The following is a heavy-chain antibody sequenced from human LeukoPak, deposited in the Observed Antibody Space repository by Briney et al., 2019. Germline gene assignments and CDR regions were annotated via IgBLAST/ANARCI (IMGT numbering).Heavy chain of an antibody. V-gene: IGHV4-61*02. J-gene: IGHJ5*02. CDR2: IYTSGST. D-gene: IGHD2-2*02. CDR1: GGSISSGSYY. CDR3: ARARKVPAAIDWFDP. Sequence: SETLSLTCTVSGGSISSGSYYWSWIRQPAGKGLEWIGRIYTSGSTNYNPSLKSRVTISVDTSKNQFSLKLSSVTAADTAVFYCARARKVPAAIDWFDPWGQGTLVTVSS.